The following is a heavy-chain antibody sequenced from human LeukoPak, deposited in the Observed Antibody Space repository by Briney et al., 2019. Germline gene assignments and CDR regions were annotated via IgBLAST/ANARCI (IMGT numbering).Heavy chain of an antibody. CDR3: ARDATMVRGVTNFDY. J-gene: IGHJ4*02. CDR2: ISGSGGST. CDR1: GFTFSNYA. Sequence: PGGSLRLSCAASGFTFSNYAMSWVRQAPGKGLEWVSAISGSGGSTYYVDSAKGRFTISRDNSKNTLYLQMNSLRAEDTAVYYCARDATMVRGVTNFDYWGQGTLVTVSS. V-gene: IGHV3-23*01. D-gene: IGHD3-10*01.